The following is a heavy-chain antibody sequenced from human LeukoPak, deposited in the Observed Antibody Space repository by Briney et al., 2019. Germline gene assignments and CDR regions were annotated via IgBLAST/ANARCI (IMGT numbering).Heavy chain of an antibody. D-gene: IGHD6-13*01. CDR1: GGSISSGDYY. Sequence: SETLSLTCTVSGGSISSGDYYWSWIRQPPGKGLEWIGYIYYSGSTNYNPSLKSRVIISVDTSKNQFSLKLSSVTAADTAVYYCARQLAAAGDAFDIWGQGTMVTVSS. CDR2: IYYSGST. V-gene: IGHV4-30-4*08. CDR3: ARQLAAAGDAFDI. J-gene: IGHJ3*02.